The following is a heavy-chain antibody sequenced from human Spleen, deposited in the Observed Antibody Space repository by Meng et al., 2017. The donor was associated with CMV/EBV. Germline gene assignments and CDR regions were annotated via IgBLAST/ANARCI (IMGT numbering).Heavy chain of an antibody. CDR1: GFTFSSYG. J-gene: IGHJ4*02. D-gene: IGHD1-7*01. CDR3: ARVGTGTTSFDY. CDR2: IRFDGNNK. Sequence: GESLKISCAASGFTFSSYGMHWVRQAPGKGLEWVAFIRFDGNNKYYADFLKGRFTISRDNSKNTLYLQMNSLRAEDTAVYYCARVGTGTTSFDYWGQGTLVTVSS. V-gene: IGHV3-30*02.